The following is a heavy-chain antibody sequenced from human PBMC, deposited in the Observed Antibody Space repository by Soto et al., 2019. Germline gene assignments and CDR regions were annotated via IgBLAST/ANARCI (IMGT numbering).Heavy chain of an antibody. V-gene: IGHV3-30*18. D-gene: IGHD1-1*01. CDR3: AKDLVAFTTGRRSPFGS. J-gene: IGHJ4*02. Sequence: QVQLVESGGGAVQPGGSLRLSCAPSGFTFRAYGMHWVRQAPGKGLEWVAVISYDGKNEYYADSVKGRFSISRDSSKNTLYLKMNSLRAEDTAVYYCAKDLVAFTTGRRSPFGSWGQGTLVTVSS. CDR1: GFTFRAYG. CDR2: ISYDGKNE.